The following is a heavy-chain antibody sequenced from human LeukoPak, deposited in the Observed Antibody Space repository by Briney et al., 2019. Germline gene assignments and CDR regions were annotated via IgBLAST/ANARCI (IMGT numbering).Heavy chain of an antibody. Sequence: SETLSLTCTVSGGSISSSSYYWGWLRQPPGKGLEWIGSIYYSGSTYYNPSLKSRITISVDTSKNQFSLKLSSVTAADTAVYYCARLPYCSGGSCYRRYYFDYWGQGTLVTVSS. D-gene: IGHD2-15*01. V-gene: IGHV4-39*01. J-gene: IGHJ4*02. CDR1: GGSISSSSYY. CDR3: ARLPYCSGGSCYRRYYFDY. CDR2: IYYSGST.